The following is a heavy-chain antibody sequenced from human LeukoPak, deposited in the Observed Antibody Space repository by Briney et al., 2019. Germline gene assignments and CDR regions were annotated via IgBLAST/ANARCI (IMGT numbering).Heavy chain of an antibody. V-gene: IGHV1-2*02. Sequence: ASVKVSCKASGYTFTDYYIHWVRQAPGEGLEWLGWINANTGVTHYAQRFQGRVTKTRVTSISTAYMEVRLTSDDTAVFYCARGTYNWFDSWGQGTLVTVSS. CDR3: ARGTYNWFDS. CDR2: INANTGVT. CDR1: GYTFTDYY. J-gene: IGHJ5*01. D-gene: IGHD3-10*01.